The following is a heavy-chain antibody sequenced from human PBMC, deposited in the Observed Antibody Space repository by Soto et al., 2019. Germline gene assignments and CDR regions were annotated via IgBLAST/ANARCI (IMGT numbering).Heavy chain of an antibody. Sequence: ASVKVSCKASGYTFTSYAMHWVRQAPGQRLEWMGWINDGNGNTKYSQKFQGRVTITRDTSASTAYMELSSLRSEDTAVYYCARYYDILTGYLDYWGQGTLVTVSS. CDR3: ARYYDILTGYLDY. D-gene: IGHD3-9*01. V-gene: IGHV1-3*01. J-gene: IGHJ4*02. CDR1: GYTFTSYA. CDR2: INDGNGNT.